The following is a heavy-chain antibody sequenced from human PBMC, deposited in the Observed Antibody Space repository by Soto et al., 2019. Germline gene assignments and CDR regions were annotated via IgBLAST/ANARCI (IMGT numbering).Heavy chain of an antibody. J-gene: IGHJ5*01. V-gene: IGHV4-59*01. CDR2: IYYTGSI. CDR3: ARAYYGSAHWIDS. Sequence: PSETPSLTCSVTGVSINSYFWSWIGQPPGRGLEWIGYIYYTGSINYNPSLKSRVSMSVDTSKSQFSLRLSSVTAADTAFYYCARAYYGSAHWIDSWGQGTLVTVSS. CDR1: GVSINSYF. D-gene: IGHD3-10*01.